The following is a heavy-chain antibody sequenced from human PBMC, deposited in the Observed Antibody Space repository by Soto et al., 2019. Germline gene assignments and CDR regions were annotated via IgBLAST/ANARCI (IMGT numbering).Heavy chain of an antibody. D-gene: IGHD3-22*01. CDR2: INHSGST. Sequence: SETLSLTCAVFGGSFSGYYWSWIRQPAGKELEWIGEINHSGSTNYNPSLKSRVNISVDTFKHQLSLKLSSVTAADTAVYYCAKGPHSNGYSVRDYWGQGTLVTVS. CDR1: GGSFSGYY. CDR3: AKGPHSNGYSVRDY. V-gene: IGHV4-34*01. J-gene: IGHJ4*02.